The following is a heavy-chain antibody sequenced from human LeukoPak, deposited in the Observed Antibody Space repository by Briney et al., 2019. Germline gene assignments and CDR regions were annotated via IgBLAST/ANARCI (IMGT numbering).Heavy chain of an antibody. J-gene: IGHJ4*02. CDR3: ARVMYYYGRGSPRTNDY. CDR1: GYTFTSYD. V-gene: IGHV1-8*03. CDR2: MNPNSGNT. D-gene: IGHD3-10*01. Sequence: PEASVKVSCKASGYTFTSYDINWVRQATGQGLEWMGWMNPNSGNTGYAQKFQGRVTITRNTSISTAYMELSSLRSDDTAVYYCARVMYYYGRGSPRTNDYWGQGTLVTVSS.